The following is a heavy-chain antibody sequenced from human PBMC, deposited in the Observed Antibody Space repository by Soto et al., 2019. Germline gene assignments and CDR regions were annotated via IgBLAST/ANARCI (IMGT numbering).Heavy chain of an antibody. CDR1: GFTFSSYW. V-gene: IGHV3-7*01. J-gene: IGHJ6*03. D-gene: IGHD6-13*01. CDR2: IKQDGSEK. CDR3: AREEQQLVLWYYYYMDV. Sequence: GGSLRLSCAASGFTFSSYWMSWVRQAPGKGLEWVANIKQDGSEKYYVNSVKGRFTISRDNAKNSLYLQMNSLRAEDTAVYYCAREEQQLVLWYYYYMDVWGKGTTVTVSS.